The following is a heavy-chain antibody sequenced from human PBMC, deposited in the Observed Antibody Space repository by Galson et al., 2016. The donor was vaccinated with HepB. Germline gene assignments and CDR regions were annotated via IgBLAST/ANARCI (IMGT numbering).Heavy chain of an antibody. J-gene: IGHJ4*02. Sequence: SVKVSCKASGGTFSNFAISWVRQAPGQGLEWMGGSIPVFGSANYAQKFQDRVTITADESTSTAYMELSSLTSEDTAVYYCARGWELLDYWSQGTLLTVSS. CDR2: SIPVFGSA. D-gene: IGHD1-26*01. V-gene: IGHV1-69*13. CDR1: GGTFSNFA. CDR3: ARGWELLDY.